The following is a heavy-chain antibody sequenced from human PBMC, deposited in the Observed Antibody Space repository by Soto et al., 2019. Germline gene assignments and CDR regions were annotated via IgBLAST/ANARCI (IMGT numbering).Heavy chain of an antibody. Sequence: KTSESLSLTCTVSGGSISSGGYYWSWIRQHPGKGLEWIGYIYYSGSTYYNPSLKSRVTISVDTSKNQFSLKLSSVTAADTAVYYCARVISGYCSSTSCYRDYYYYYYMDVWGKGTTVTVSS. J-gene: IGHJ6*03. V-gene: IGHV4-31*03. D-gene: IGHD2-2*01. CDR3: ARVISGYCSSTSCYRDYYYYYYMDV. CDR2: IYYSGST. CDR1: GGSISSGGYY.